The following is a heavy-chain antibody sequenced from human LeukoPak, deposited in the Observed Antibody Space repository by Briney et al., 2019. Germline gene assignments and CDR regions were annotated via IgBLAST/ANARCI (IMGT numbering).Heavy chain of an antibody. CDR2: IGTAGDT. D-gene: IGHD6-6*01. J-gene: IGHJ4*02. CDR3: AKNTQYSGYYDC. V-gene: IGHV3-13*01. CDR1: GFTFSSYD. Sequence: GGSLRLSCAASGFTFSSYDIHWVRQAAGKGLEWVSAIGTAGDTFYSGSVKGRFTVSRENAKNSLYLQMNSLRAEDTAVYYCAKNTQYSGYYDCWGQGTLVAVSS.